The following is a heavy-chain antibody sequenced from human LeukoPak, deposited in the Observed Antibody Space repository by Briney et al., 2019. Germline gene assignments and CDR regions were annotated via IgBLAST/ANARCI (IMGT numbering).Heavy chain of an antibody. D-gene: IGHD3-10*01. CDR3: AKGLRLYGGSGSYYVY. J-gene: IGHJ4*02. V-gene: IGHV3-23*01. CDR1: GFTFSSYA. CDR2: ISGSGGST. Sequence: GGSLRLSCAASGFTFSSYAMSRVRQAPGKGLEWVSAISGSGGSTYYADSVKGRFTISRDNSKNTLYLQMNSLRAEDTAVYYCAKGLRLYGGSGSYYVYWGQGTLVTVSS.